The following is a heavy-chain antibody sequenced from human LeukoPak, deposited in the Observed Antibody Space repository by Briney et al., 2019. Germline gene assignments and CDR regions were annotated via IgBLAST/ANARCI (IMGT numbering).Heavy chain of an antibody. Sequence: SETLSLTCTVSGGSISSGSYYWSWIRQPAGKGLEWIGRIYTSGSTNYNPSLKSRVTISVDTSKNQFSLKLSSVTAADTAVYCCARDVIAARHGNWYFDLWGRGTLVTVSS. D-gene: IGHD6-6*01. CDR2: IYTSGST. CDR3: ARDVIAARHGNWYFDL. J-gene: IGHJ2*01. CDR1: GGSISSGSYY. V-gene: IGHV4-61*02.